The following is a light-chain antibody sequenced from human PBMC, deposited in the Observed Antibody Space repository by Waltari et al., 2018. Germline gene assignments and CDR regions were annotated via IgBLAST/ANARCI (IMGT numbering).Light chain of an antibody. CDR2: YHSDSEK. J-gene: IGLJ3*02. V-gene: IGLV5-37*01. CDR3: MFWPSNVWV. Sequence: QPVLTQPPSSSASPGESARLTCTLPSDINVGDFNIYWYQQKPGSPPRFLLYYHSDSEKAPGSGVPSLFSGSKDASANAGILLISGLQSEDEADYYCMFWPSNVWVFGGGTKLTVL. CDR1: SDINVGDFN.